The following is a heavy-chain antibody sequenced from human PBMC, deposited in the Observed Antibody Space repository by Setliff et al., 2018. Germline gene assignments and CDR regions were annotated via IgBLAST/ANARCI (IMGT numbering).Heavy chain of an antibody. J-gene: IGHJ4*02. CDR3: ARSFSRREKFLLDY. V-gene: IGHV4-4*07. Sequence: TSETLSLTCTVSGGSIGSYYWSWIRQPAGKGLEWIGHIYIGGSANYNPSLKSRVTMSIDTSKNQFSLKVSSVTAADTAVYYCARSFSRREKFLLDYWGQGALVTVSS. CDR1: GGSIGSYY. CDR2: IYIGGSA.